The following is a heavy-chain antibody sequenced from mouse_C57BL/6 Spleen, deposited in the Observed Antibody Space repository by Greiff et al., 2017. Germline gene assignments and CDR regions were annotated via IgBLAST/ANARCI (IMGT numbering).Heavy chain of an antibody. CDR2: IYPGDGDT. CDR3: ARGNYGSPAMDY. CDR1: GYAFSSSW. D-gene: IGHD1-1*01. V-gene: IGHV1-82*01. Sequence: QVQLQQSGPELVKPGASVKISCKASGYAFSSSWMNWVKQRPGKGLEWIGRIYPGDGDTNYNGKFKGKATLTADKSSGTAYMQLSSLTSEDSAVYFCARGNYGSPAMDYWGQGTSVTVSS. J-gene: IGHJ4*01.